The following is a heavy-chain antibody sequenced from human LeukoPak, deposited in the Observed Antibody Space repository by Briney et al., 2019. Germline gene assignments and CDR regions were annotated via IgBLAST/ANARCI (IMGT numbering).Heavy chain of an antibody. CDR3: ASSRAQTLAFCGGDCYSGFDF. Sequence: GASVKVSCKASGYTSTGYYMHWVRQAPGQGLEWMGWINPNSGGTNYAQKFQGRVTMTRDTSISTAYMELSWLRSDDTAMYYCASSRAQTLAFCGGDCYSGFDFWGQGTLVTVSS. CDR1: GYTSTGYY. J-gene: IGHJ4*01. CDR2: INPNSGGT. D-gene: IGHD2-21*02. V-gene: IGHV1-2*02.